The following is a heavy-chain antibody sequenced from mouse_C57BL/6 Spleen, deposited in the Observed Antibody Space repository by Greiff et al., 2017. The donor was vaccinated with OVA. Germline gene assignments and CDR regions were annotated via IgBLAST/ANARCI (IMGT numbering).Heavy chain of an antibody. CDR3: ARLYGNYADYYAMDY. CDR1: GFTFSSYG. J-gene: IGHJ4*01. D-gene: IGHD2-1*01. V-gene: IGHV5-6*01. CDR2: ISSGGSYT. Sequence: EVQGVESGGDLVKPGGSLKLSCAASGFTFSSYGMSWVRQTPDTRLEWVATISSGGSYTYYPDSVKGRFTISRDNAKNTLYLQMSSLKSEDTAMYYCARLYGNYADYYAMDYWGQGTSVTVSS.